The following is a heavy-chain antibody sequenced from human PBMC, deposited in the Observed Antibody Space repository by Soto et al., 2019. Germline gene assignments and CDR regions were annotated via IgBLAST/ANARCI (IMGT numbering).Heavy chain of an antibody. Sequence: GGSLRLSCAASGFTFSDYYMSWIRQAPGKGLERVSYISSSGSTIYYADSVRGRFTISRDNAKNSLYLQMNSLRAEDTAVYYCARAPVTILHFDYWGQGTLVTVSS. D-gene: IGHD3-3*01. CDR3: ARAPVTILHFDY. J-gene: IGHJ4*02. V-gene: IGHV3-11*01. CDR1: GFTFSDYY. CDR2: ISSSGSTI.